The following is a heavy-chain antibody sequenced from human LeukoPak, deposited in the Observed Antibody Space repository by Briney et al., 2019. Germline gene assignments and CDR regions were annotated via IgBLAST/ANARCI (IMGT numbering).Heavy chain of an antibody. CDR1: GFTFSSQW. D-gene: IGHD3-10*01. CDR3: ARDREGYYGSARGLGY. V-gene: IGHV3-7*01. CDR2: IKQDGSEK. Sequence: PGGSLRLSCAASGFTFSSQWMSWVRQGPGKGLEWVANIKQDGSEKYYVDSVKGRFTISRDNAKNSLYLQMNSLRAEDTAVYYCARDREGYYGSARGLGYWGQGTLVTVSS. J-gene: IGHJ4*02.